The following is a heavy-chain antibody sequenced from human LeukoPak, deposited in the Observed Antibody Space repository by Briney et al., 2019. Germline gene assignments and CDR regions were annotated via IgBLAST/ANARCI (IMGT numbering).Heavy chain of an antibody. D-gene: IGHD5-12*01. J-gene: IGHJ6*04. CDR3: SREGLGMDV. CDR2: INSISRTI. V-gene: IGHV3-48*04. CDR1: GFTFSTYS. Sequence: GGSLRLSCAASGFTFSTYSINWVRQAPGKGLEWVSFINSISRTIYYADSVRGRFTISRDNAKNSLFLQMNSLRAEDTALYYCSREGLGMDVWGKGTTVIVSS.